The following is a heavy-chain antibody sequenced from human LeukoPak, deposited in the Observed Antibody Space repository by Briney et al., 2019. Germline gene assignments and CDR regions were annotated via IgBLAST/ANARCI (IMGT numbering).Heavy chain of an antibody. CDR3: ARQYEQLPPRD. Sequence: SETLSLTCTVSGGSISSSRYYWDWLRQPPGKGLEWIGSISYSGSTYYNPSLKSRVTISVDTSKNQFSLKLSSVTAADTAVHYCARQYEQLPPRDWGQGTLVTVSA. V-gene: IGHV4-39*01. D-gene: IGHD6-13*01. J-gene: IGHJ4*02. CDR1: GGSISSSRYY. CDR2: ISYSGST.